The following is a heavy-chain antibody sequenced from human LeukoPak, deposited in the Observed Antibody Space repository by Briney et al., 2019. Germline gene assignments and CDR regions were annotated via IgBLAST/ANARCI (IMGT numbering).Heavy chain of an antibody. Sequence: ASVKDSCKASGYTFTSYGISWVRQAPGQGLEWMGWISAYNGNTNYAQKLQGRVTMTTDTSTSTAYMELRSLRSDDTAVYYCARGADYYDSSGYYRYWGQGTLVTVSS. CDR1: GYTFTSYG. V-gene: IGHV1-18*01. J-gene: IGHJ4*02. D-gene: IGHD3-22*01. CDR3: ARGADYYDSSGYYRY. CDR2: ISAYNGNT.